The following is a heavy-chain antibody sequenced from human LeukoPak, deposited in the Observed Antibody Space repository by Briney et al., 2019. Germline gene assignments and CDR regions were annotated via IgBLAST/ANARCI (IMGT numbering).Heavy chain of an antibody. D-gene: IGHD2-2*01. CDR3: ARDTFQPGLIDS. J-gene: IGHJ4*02. CDR1: GFTFSRYA. CDR2: INTDSSDI. V-gene: IGHV3-21*05. Sequence: GGSLRLSCALSGFTFSRYAMNWDRHAPGKVMEWVSYINTDSSDIQYAGSGKGRFTISRDNARNTLYLQLSSLRAEDSAVYYCARDTFQPGLIDSWGQGTLVTVSS.